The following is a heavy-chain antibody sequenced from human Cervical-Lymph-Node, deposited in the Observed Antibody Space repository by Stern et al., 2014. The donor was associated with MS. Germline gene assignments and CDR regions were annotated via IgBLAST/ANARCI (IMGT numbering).Heavy chain of an antibody. CDR2: IYYSGTT. D-gene: IGHD1-1*01. CDR1: GASVGGGDWY. V-gene: IGHV4-30-4*01. CDR3: AGAIGKYELLESFDM. Sequence: QVQLVQSGPGLVKPSQTLSLASAVSGASVGGGDWYWSWIRQPPGKGLEWLGHIYYSGTTYYKPSLKSRLIISLDTSKNQFSLNLTSVTAADTAVYYCAGAIGKYELLESFDMWGQGTMVTVSS. J-gene: IGHJ3*02.